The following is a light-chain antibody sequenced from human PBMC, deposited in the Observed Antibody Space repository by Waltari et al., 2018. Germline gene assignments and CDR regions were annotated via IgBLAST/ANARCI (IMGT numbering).Light chain of an antibody. CDR3: SSYAGANLGV. J-gene: IGLJ1*01. Sequence: QSALTQPPSASGSPGQSVPISCTGTRGDVGAYNYVSWYQQHPGKAPKLMIFEVSKRPSGVPDRFSGSKSGNTASLTVSGLQAEDEADYYCSSYAGANLGVFGTGTKVTVL. CDR1: RGDVGAYNY. V-gene: IGLV2-8*01. CDR2: EVS.